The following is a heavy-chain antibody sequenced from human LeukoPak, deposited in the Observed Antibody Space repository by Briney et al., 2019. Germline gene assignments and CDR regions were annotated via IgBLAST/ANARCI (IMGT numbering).Heavy chain of an antibody. V-gene: IGHV3-30-3*01. Sequence: PGGSLRLSCAASGFTFSSYSMHWVRQAPGKGREWGAVISSEGRNTYYPDSVKGRFTISRANSKNTLYLQLNSLRPEDTAVFYCARDVNHDRFRGFYFAHWGQGTLITVSA. D-gene: IGHD3-10*01. J-gene: IGHJ4*02. CDR2: ISSEGRNT. CDR1: GFTFSSYS. CDR3: ARDVNHDRFRGFYFAH.